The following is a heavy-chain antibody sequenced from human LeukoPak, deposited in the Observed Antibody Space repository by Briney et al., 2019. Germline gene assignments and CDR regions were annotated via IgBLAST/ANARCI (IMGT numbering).Heavy chain of an antibody. CDR3: VRGLDTIFSLGPPSRWFDP. Sequence: SETLSLTCTVSGGSISSYYWSWIRQPPGKGPEWIGYIYYSGSTNYNPSLKSRVTISVDTSKNQFSLKLSSVTAADTAVYYCVRGLDTIFSLGPPSRWFDPWGQGTLVTVSS. D-gene: IGHD3-9*01. V-gene: IGHV4-59*08. J-gene: IGHJ5*02. CDR1: GGSISSYY. CDR2: IYYSGST.